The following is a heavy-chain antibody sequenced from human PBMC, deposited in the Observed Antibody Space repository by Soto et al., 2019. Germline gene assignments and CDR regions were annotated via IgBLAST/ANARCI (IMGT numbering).Heavy chain of an antibody. CDR1: GFTFSSYS. V-gene: IGHV3-21*01. CDR3: ARESCSSTSCYKGYYYYYGMDV. D-gene: IGHD2-2*02. J-gene: IGHJ6*02. Sequence: EVQLVESGGGLVKPGGSLRLSCAASGFTFSSYSMNWVRQAPGKGLEWVSSISSSSSYIYYADSVKGRFTISRDNAKNSPYLQMNSLRAEDTAVYYCARESCSSTSCYKGYYYYYGMDVWGQGTTVTVSS. CDR2: ISSSSSYI.